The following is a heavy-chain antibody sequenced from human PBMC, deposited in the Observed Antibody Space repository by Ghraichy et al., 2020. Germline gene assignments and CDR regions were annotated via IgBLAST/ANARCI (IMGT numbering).Heavy chain of an antibody. D-gene: IGHD3-22*01. CDR1: GFTFSNYG. Sequence: GGSLRLSCAASGFTFSNYGMHWVRQAPGKGLEWVAVIWYDGSDEYYADSVKGRFTISRDNSKNTLYLQMDSLRAEDTAVFYCARDDSSGYYSFDYRGHGTLVTVSS. V-gene: IGHV3-33*01. CDR2: IWYDGSDE. J-gene: IGHJ4*01. CDR3: ARDDSSGYYSFDY.